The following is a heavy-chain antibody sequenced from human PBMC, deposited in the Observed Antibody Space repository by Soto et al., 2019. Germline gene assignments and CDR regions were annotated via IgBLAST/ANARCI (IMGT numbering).Heavy chain of an antibody. Sequence: PRESLKISCKGSGYSFTSYWIGWVRQMPGKGLEWMGIIYPGDSDTRYSPSFQGQVTISADKSISTAYLQWSSLKASDTATYYCARPSSSSHYGMDVWGQGTTVTVSS. J-gene: IGHJ6*02. CDR1: GYSFTSYW. CDR2: IYPGDSDT. D-gene: IGHD6-6*01. CDR3: ARPSSSSHYGMDV. V-gene: IGHV5-51*01.